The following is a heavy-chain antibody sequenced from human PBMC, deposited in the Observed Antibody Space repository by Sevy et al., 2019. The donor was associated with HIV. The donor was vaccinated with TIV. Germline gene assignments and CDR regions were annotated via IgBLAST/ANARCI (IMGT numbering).Heavy chain of an antibody. D-gene: IGHD6-13*01. CDR1: GFIFNTYT. CDR2: ISYDGSNK. CDR3: ARAREAGPYSISWDVRTFDY. V-gene: IGHV3-30-3*01. J-gene: IGHJ4*02. Sequence: GGSLRLSCAASGFIFNTYTMHWIRQAPGKGLEWVAVISYDGSNKYYADSIQGRFIISRDNSNNTVFLEMDRLRPEDTAFYYCARAREAGPYSISWDVRTFDYWGQGTLVTVSS.